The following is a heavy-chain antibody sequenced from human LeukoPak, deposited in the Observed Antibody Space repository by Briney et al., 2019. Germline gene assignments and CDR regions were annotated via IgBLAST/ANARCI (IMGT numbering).Heavy chain of an antibody. D-gene: IGHD3-10*01. V-gene: IGHV1-2*02. CDR1: GYTFTRYY. Sequence: APVKASCKASGYTFTRYYIHWVAQAPGQRLRWRGWINPKRGGTNYAQKFPGRVTMTRDTSISKAYMERSRLRADDTAVYYCARVKMVRGVISRSFDYWGQGTLVTVSS. CDR2: INPKRGGT. CDR3: ARVKMVRGVISRSFDY. J-gene: IGHJ4*02.